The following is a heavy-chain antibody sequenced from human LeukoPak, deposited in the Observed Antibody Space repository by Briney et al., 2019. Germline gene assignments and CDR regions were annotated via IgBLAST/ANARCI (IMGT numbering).Heavy chain of an antibody. CDR2: IIPIYDPV. CDR1: GGTFSSYA. J-gene: IGHJ4*02. CDR3: AREPLGCGGDCHFDY. D-gene: IGHD2-21*02. V-gene: IGHV1-69*05. Sequence: ASVKVSCKASGGTFSSYAFSWMRQAPGQGLEWMGRIIPIYDPVDYAQRFQGRVTITTDESTNTVYKELSSLRYEDTAVYYGAREPLGCGGDCHFDYWGQGTLVTVSS.